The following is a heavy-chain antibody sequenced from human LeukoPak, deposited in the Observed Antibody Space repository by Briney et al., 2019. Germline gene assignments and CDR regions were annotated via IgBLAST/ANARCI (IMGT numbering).Heavy chain of an antibody. CDR3: ASDIVIVPGATD. V-gene: IGHV3-7*01. J-gene: IGHJ4*02. D-gene: IGHD2-2*01. Sequence: GGSLRLSCAASGFTFNTYWMNWVRQAPGKGLEWVANIKPDGSEKYYVDSVKGRFTISRDNVNSLVYLQMNSLRAEDTAVYYRASDIVIVPGATDWGQGTLVTVSS. CDR1: GFTFNTYW. CDR2: IKPDGSEK.